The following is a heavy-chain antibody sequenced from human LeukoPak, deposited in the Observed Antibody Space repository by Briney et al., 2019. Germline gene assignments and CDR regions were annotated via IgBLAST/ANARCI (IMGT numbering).Heavy chain of an antibody. Sequence: PGGSLRLSCAASGFTFSSYGMHWVRQAPGKGLEWVAVIWYDGSNKYYADSVKGRFTISRDNSKSTLYLQMDSLRAEDTAVYYCAREKYVDTAMVTSYFDYWGQGTLVTVSP. D-gene: IGHD5-18*01. CDR2: IWYDGSNK. V-gene: IGHV3-33*01. CDR3: AREKYVDTAMVTSYFDY. CDR1: GFTFSSYG. J-gene: IGHJ4*02.